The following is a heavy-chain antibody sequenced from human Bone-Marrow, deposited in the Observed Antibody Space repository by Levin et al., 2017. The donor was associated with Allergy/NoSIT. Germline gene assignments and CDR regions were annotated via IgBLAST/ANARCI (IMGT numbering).Heavy chain of an antibody. CDR2: ISSSGSTI. V-gene: IGHV3-48*03. Sequence: GESLKISCAASGFTFSSYEMNWVRQAPGKGLEWVSYISSSGSTIYYADSVKGRFTISRDNAKNSLYLQMNSLRAEDTAVYYCARAFPGYQLLYSSVVSYYFDYWGQGTLVTVSS. D-gene: IGHD2-2*02. J-gene: IGHJ4*02. CDR3: ARAFPGYQLLYSSVVSYYFDY. CDR1: GFTFSSYE.